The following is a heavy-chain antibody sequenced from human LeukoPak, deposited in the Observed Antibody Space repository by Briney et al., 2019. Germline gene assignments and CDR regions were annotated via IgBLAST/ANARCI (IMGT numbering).Heavy chain of an antibody. CDR1: GFTFNNYA. J-gene: IGHJ6*03. Sequence: GGSLRHSCAASGFTFNNYAMSWVRPAPGMGLEWLSYVSGSGGATYYAASVKGRFTISRDNSKNTVYLQIGSLRAEDTAVYDCAKNRGGTYKYYMDVWGNGTTVTVSS. CDR3: AKNRGGTYKYYMDV. CDR2: VSGSGGAT. V-gene: IGHV3-23*01. D-gene: IGHD1-1*01.